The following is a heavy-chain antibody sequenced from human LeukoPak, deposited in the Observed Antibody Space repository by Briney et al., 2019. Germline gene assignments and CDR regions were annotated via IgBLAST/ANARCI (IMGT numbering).Heavy chain of an antibody. J-gene: IGHJ4*02. D-gene: IGHD3-10*01. Sequence: GGSLRLSCAASGFTFSDYYMSWIRHAPGKGLEWVSYISSSGSTIYYADSVKGRFTISRDNAKNSLYLQMNSLRAEDTAVYYCAREAQIITMVRGYFDYWGQGTLVTVSS. CDR1: GFTFSDYY. CDR3: AREAQIITMVRGYFDY. V-gene: IGHV3-11*04. CDR2: ISSSGSTI.